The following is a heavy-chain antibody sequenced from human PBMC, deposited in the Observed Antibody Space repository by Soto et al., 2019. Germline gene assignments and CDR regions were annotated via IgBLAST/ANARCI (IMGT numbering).Heavy chain of an antibody. D-gene: IGHD3-10*01. Sequence: PGGSLRLSCAASGFTFSSYWMHWVRQAPGKGLVWVSRINSDGSSTSYADSVKGRFTISRDNAKNTLYLQMNSLRAEDTAVYYCARDRGGDYYYYGMDVWGQGTTVTVSS. CDR1: GFTFSSYW. CDR3: ARDRGGDYYYYGMDV. J-gene: IGHJ6*02. CDR2: INSDGSST. V-gene: IGHV3-74*01.